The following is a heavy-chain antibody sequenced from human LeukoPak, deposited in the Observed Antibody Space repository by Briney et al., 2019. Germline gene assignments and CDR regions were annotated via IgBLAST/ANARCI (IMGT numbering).Heavy chain of an antibody. V-gene: IGHV1-8*01. D-gene: IGHD1-26*01. J-gene: IGHJ3*02. CDR1: GYTFTSYD. Sequence: ASVKVSCKASGYTFTSYDINWVRQATGQGLEWMGWMNPNSGNTGYAQKFQGRVTMTRNTSISTAYMELSSLRAEDTALYYCTREAWEFRDSFDIWGQGTMVTVSS. CDR2: MNPNSGNT. CDR3: TREAWEFRDSFDI.